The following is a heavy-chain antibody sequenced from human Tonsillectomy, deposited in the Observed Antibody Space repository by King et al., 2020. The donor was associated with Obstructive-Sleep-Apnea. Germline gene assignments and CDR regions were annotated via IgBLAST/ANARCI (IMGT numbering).Heavy chain of an antibody. Sequence: VQLVESGGGVVQPGRSLRLSCTASGFTFSSYGMHWVRQAPGKGLEWVAVIWYDGSNEYYADSVKGRFTISRDNSKNTLYLQMNSLRAEDTAVYYCAKDLEARVRGVNHKYFYYGMDVWGQGTTVTVSS. V-gene: IGHV3-33*06. CDR1: GFTFSSYG. CDR3: AKDLEARVRGVNHKYFYYGMDV. D-gene: IGHD3-10*01. J-gene: IGHJ6*02. CDR2: IWYDGSNE.